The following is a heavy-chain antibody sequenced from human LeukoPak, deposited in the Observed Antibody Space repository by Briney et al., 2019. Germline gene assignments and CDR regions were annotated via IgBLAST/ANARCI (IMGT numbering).Heavy chain of an antibody. CDR3: GGEPRMLAY. J-gene: IGHJ4*02. Sequence: GGSLRLSCAASEFTFSSYAMSWVRQAPGKGLEWVASIGLDGSQQKYADSVKGRFTISRDNAKNSLFLQMIGLRAEDTAVYYCGGEPRMLAYWGQGTLVTVSS. V-gene: IGHV3-7*01. CDR1: EFTFSSYA. CDR2: IGLDGSQQ. D-gene: IGHD3-10*02.